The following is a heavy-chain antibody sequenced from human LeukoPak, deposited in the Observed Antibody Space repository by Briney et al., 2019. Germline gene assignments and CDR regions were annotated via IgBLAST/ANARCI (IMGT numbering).Heavy chain of an antibody. V-gene: IGHV4-4*07. D-gene: IGHD6-13*01. CDR1: GGSISSYY. Sequence: SETLSLTCTVSGGSISSYYWSWIRQPAGKGLEWIGRIYTSGSTNYNPSLKSRVTISVDTSKNQFSLKLSSVTAADTAVYYCASLPGIAAAGSYYYYYMDVWGKGTTVTISS. J-gene: IGHJ6*03. CDR2: IYTSGST. CDR3: ASLPGIAAAGSYYYYYMDV.